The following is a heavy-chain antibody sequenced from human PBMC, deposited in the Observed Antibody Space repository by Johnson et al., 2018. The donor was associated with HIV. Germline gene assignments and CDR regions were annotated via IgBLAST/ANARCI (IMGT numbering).Heavy chain of an antibody. CDR2: IWYDGSNK. J-gene: IGHJ1*01. D-gene: IGHD5-12*01. Sequence: QVQLVESGGGVVQPGRSLRLSCAASGFTFSSYGMHWVRQAPGKGLEWVAVIWYDGSNKYYADSVKGRFTISRDNSKNTLYLQMDSLRPEDTAVYYCAKTWGDIAAVWGLLGLRWAMWG. CDR3: AKTWGDIAAVWGLLGLRWAM. CDR1: GFTFSSYG. V-gene: IGHV3-30*18.